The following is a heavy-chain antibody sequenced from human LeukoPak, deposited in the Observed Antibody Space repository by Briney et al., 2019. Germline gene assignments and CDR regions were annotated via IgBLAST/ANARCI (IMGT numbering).Heavy chain of an antibody. V-gene: IGHV3-11*01. CDR3: ARDCSGGSCYSDVGDAFDI. J-gene: IGHJ3*02. Sequence: PGGSLRLSCAASGFTFSDYYMSWIRQAPGKGLEWASYISSSGSTIYYADSVKGRFTISRDNAKNSLYLQMNSLRAEDTAVYYCARDCSGGSCYSDVGDAFDIWGQGTMVTVSS. D-gene: IGHD2-15*01. CDR2: ISSSGSTI. CDR1: GFTFSDYY.